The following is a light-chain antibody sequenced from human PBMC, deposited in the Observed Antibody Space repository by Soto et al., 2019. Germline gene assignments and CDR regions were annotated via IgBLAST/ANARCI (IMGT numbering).Light chain of an antibody. CDR3: AAWDDSLNGPV. Sequence: QSVLTRPPSASGTPGQRVTISCSGSSSNIGSNTVNWYQQLPGTAPKLLIYSNNQRPSGVPDRISGSKSGTSASLAISGLQSEDEADYYCAAWDDSLNGPVFGTGTKVTVL. CDR2: SNN. J-gene: IGLJ1*01. CDR1: SSNIGSNT. V-gene: IGLV1-44*01.